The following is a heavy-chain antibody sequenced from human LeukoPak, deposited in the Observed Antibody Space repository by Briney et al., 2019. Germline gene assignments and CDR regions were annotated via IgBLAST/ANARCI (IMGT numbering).Heavy chain of an antibody. V-gene: IGHV3-23*01. D-gene: IGHD3-16*01. J-gene: IGHJ4*02. CDR1: GITFSSYV. Sequence: PGGSLRLSCAASGITFSSYVMNWVRQAPGKGLEWVSCITMTGDSSSYADFVEGRFTISRDNSKNTLYLQMNSLRPEDTALYYCTSQDYLGSQKYNKGLDSWGPGALVTVSS. CDR3: TSQDYLGSQKYNKGLDS. CDR2: ITMTGDSS.